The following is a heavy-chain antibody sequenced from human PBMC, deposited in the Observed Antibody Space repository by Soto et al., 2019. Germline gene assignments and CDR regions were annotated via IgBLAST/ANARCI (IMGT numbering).Heavy chain of an antibody. CDR2: IWYDGSNE. J-gene: IGHJ4*02. D-gene: IGHD5-12*01. V-gene: IGHV3-33*01. CDR1: GFSFSSYG. Sequence: QVQLVESGGGVVQPGRSLRLSCVASGFSFSSYGMHWVRQAPGKGLEWVALIWYDGSNEYYADSVKGRFTISRDNSKNTLYLQMNSLRAEDTAVYYCARDRWLQPFDYWCQGTLVTVSS. CDR3: ARDRWLQPFDY.